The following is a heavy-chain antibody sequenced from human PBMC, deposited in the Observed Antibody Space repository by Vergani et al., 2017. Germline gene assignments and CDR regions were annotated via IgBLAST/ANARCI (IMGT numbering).Heavy chain of an antibody. Sequence: QVQLVQSGAEVKKPGASVKVSCKASGYTFTSYGISWVRQAPGQGLEWMGWISAYNGNTNYAQKLQGRVTMTTDTSTSTAYMELRSLRSDDTAVYYCARESASAITMARGVRFDPWGQGTLVTVSS. CDR1: GYTFTSYG. D-gene: IGHD3-10*01. CDR3: ARESASAITMARGVRFDP. CDR2: ISAYNGNT. J-gene: IGHJ5*02. V-gene: IGHV1-18*01.